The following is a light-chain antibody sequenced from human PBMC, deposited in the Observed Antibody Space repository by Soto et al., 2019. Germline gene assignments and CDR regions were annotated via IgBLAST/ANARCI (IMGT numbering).Light chain of an antibody. J-gene: IGKJ4*01. Sequence: DIQMTQSPSSLSASVGDRVTITCRTTQSIRNYLNWYQQKPGKAPKLLIYAASGLQSGVPSRFTGSGSGTEFTLTITSLQPGDFATYYCQQTYTTPLTFGGGTKVEIK. V-gene: IGKV1-39*01. CDR3: QQTYTTPLT. CDR2: AAS. CDR1: QSIRNY.